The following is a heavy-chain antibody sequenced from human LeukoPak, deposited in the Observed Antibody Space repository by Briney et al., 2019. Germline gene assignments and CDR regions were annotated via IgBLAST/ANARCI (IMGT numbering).Heavy chain of an antibody. V-gene: IGHV3-7*01. CDR2: MNPDGGGK. J-gene: IGHJ4*02. CDR3: GRALAWGDIDL. D-gene: IGHD7-27*01. CDR1: GFTFSGSW. Sequence: PGGSLRLPCVASGFTFSGSWMTWVRQAPGKGLEWVANMNPDGGGKYYVDSVKGRFTVSRDNAKNSVYLQMNSLRAEDTAVYYCGRALAWGDIDLWGQGTLVTVSS.